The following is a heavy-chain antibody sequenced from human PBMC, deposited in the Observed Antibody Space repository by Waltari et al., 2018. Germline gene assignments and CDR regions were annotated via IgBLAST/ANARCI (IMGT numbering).Heavy chain of an antibody. J-gene: IGHJ6*03. D-gene: IGHD6-13*01. V-gene: IGHV4-34*01. CDR2: INHRGSH. CDR3: AREGSSSQYYYYYYMDV. Sequence: QVQLQQWGAGLLKPSETLSLTCAVYGGSFSGYYWSWIRQPPGKGLEWIGEINHRGSHNYNPSLKSRVTISVDTSKNQFSLKLSSVTAADTAVYYCAREGSSSQYYYYYYMDVWGKGTTVTVSS. CDR1: GGSFSGYY.